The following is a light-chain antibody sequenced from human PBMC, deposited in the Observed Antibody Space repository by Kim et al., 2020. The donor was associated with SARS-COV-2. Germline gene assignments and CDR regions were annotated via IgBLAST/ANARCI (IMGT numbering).Light chain of an antibody. J-gene: IGLJ3*02. CDR1: SGHSSYA. CDR2: LNSDGSH. CDR3: QTWGTGIHWV. V-gene: IGLV4-69*01. Sequence: VKLTCTLRSGHSSYAIAWHQQQPEKGPRYLMKLNSDGSHSKGDGIPDRFSGSSSGAERYLTISSLQSEDEADYYCQTWGTGIHWVFGGGTQLTVL.